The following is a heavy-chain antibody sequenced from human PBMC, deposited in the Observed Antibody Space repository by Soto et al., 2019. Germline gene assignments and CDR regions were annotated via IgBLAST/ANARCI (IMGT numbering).Heavy chain of an antibody. CDR1: GFTFSSYW. CDR3: ARRPFWSGYYLPYYFDY. V-gene: IGHV3-7*01. J-gene: IGHJ4*02. CDR2: IKQDGSEK. Sequence: GGSLRLSCAASGFTFSSYWMSWVRQAPGKGLEWVANIKQDGSEKYYVDSVKGRFTISRDNAKNSLYLQMNSLRAEDTAVYYCARRPFWSGYYLPYYFDYWGQGTLVTVSS. D-gene: IGHD3-3*01.